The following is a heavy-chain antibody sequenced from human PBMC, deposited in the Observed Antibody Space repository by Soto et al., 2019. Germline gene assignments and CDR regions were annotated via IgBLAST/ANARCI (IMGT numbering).Heavy chain of an antibody. CDR2: LYWNDDK. J-gene: IGHJ6*02. D-gene: IGHD6-13*01. CDR3: SLSSIAPPGAAANYYYGMDV. V-gene: IGHV2-5*01. CDR1: GFSLSTSGVG. Sequence: QITLKESGPTLVKPTQTLTLTCTFSGFSLSTSGVGVGWIRQPPGKTLERLALLYWNDDKRYSPSLKGRLTNPKDTAKNQVVLRMTDMDPVDTATSSCSLSSIAPPGAAANYYYGMDVWGQGSTVTFAS.